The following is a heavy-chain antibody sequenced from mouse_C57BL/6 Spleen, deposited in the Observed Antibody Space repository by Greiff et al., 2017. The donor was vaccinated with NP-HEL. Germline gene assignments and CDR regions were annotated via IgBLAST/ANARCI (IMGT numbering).Heavy chain of an antibody. J-gene: IGHJ4*01. CDR2: IYPGDGDT. V-gene: IGHV1-82*01. CDR1: GYAFSSSW. D-gene: IGHD1-1*01. CDR3: AREFITTVVATGAMDY. Sequence: VQLQQSGPELVKPGASVKISCKASGYAFSSSWMNWVKQRPGKGLEWIGRIYPGDGDTNYNGKFKGKATLTADKSSSTAYMQLSSLKSEDSAVYFCAREFITTVVATGAMDYWGQGTSVTVSS.